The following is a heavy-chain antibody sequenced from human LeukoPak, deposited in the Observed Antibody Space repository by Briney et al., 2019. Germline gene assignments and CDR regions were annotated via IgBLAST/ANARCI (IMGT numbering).Heavy chain of an antibody. CDR1: GFSLSTSGMC. V-gene: IGHV2-70*11. CDR2: IDWDDDK. Sequence: SGPTLVNPTQTLTLTCTFSGFSLSTSGMCVSWIRQPPGKALEWLARIDWDDDKYYSTSLKTRLTISKDTSKNQVVLTMTNMDPVDTATYYCARIAHVRYFDWLQLDYWGQGTLVTVSS. J-gene: IGHJ4*02. CDR3: ARIAHVRYFDWLQLDY. D-gene: IGHD3-9*01.